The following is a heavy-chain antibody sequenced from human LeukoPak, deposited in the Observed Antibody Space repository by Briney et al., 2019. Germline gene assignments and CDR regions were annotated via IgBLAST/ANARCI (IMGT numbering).Heavy chain of an antibody. CDR1: GFTVSSNY. J-gene: IGHJ4*02. Sequence: GGSLRLSCAASGFTVSSNYMSWVRRAPGKGLEWVSVIYSGGSTYYADSVKGRFTISRHNSKNTLYLQMNSLRGEDTAVYYCARGPVTTSYYFDYWGQGTLVTVSS. CDR3: ARGPVTTSYYFDY. D-gene: IGHD4-17*01. V-gene: IGHV3-53*04. CDR2: IYSGGST.